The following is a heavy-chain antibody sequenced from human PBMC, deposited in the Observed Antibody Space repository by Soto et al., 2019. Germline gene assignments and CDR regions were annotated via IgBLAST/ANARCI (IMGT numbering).Heavy chain of an antibody. CDR3: ASSLETREYYNSGMDV. CDR2: TYWNGDK. CDR1: GFSLSTSGVC. D-gene: IGHD2-2*01. V-gene: IGHV2-5*01. J-gene: IGHJ6*02. Sequence: QITLRESGPALVKPTQTLTLTCTFSGFSLSTSGVCVGWIRQLPGQALKWLAGTYWNGDKRYRTSLKSTLTSTKYTSIKQVVLTKTNMDTFDTGTYNCASSLETREYYNSGMDVWGQGTTVTVSS.